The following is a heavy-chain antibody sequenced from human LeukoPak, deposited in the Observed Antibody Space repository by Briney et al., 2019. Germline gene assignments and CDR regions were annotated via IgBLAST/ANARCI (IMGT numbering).Heavy chain of an antibody. D-gene: IGHD2-21*02. CDR3: ASTRSLAVTAPDDY. CDR1: GYTFTSYG. CDR2: ISAYNGNT. V-gene: IGHV1-18*01. J-gene: IGHJ4*02. Sequence: ASVKVSCKASGYTFTSYGISWVRQAPGQGLEWMGWISAYNGNTNYAQKLQGRVTMTTDTSTSTAYMELRSLRSDDTAMYYCASTRSLAVTAPDDYWGQGTLVTVSS.